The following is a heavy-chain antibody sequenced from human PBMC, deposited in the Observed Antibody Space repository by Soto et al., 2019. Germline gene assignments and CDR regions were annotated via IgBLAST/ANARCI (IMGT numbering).Heavy chain of an antibody. V-gene: IGHV4-34*01. J-gene: IGHJ4*02. D-gene: IGHD2-8*02. CDR3: ARDKITGLFDY. CDR1: GGSVSGYY. CDR2: INHSGST. Sequence: QVQLQQWGAGLLTPSETLSLTCAVYGGSVSGYYWTWIRQPPGTGLEWIGEINHSGSTNYNPSLKSRVTISVDPSKNQFSLKLTSVTAADTAVYYCARDKITGLFDYWGQGTLVTVSS.